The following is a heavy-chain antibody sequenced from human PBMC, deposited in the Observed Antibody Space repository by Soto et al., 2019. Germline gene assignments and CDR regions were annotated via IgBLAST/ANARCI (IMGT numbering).Heavy chain of an antibody. CDR3: AKKADYGVLNWFDS. J-gene: IGHJ5*01. CDR1: GGSISSSNW. Sequence: QVQLQESGPGLVKPSETLSLTCAVSGGSISSSNWWSWVRQPPGKGLEWIGEIYHSESTNYNESLTRRVTTSLDKSKNQFYLKVNSVTAADTAMYFCAKKADYGVLNWFDSWGQGTLVTVSS. CDR2: IYHSEST. D-gene: IGHD4-17*01. V-gene: IGHV4-4*02.